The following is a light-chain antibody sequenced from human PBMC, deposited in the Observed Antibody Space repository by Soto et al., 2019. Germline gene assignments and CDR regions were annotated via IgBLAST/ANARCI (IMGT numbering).Light chain of an antibody. J-gene: IGKJ4*01. Sequence: DIQMTQSPSSLSASVGDRVTITCRASQTISNYLNWYQQKPGKAPKFLVYAASSLQSGVPSRFRGSGSGTDFTLTISSLQPEDFATYYCQQSYSTPLTFGGGTKVDIK. CDR1: QTISNY. V-gene: IGKV1-39*01. CDR3: QQSYSTPLT. CDR2: AAS.